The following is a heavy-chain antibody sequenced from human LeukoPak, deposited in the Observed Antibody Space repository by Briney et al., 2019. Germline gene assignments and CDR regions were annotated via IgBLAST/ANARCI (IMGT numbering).Heavy chain of an antibody. J-gene: IGHJ4*02. CDR3: ARVIGSYGDSAY. CDR2: ISSTSSAI. Sequence: GGSLRLSCAASGSTFRSYSMNWVRQAPGKGLEWLSYISSTSSAIYYADSLKGRFTISRDNAKNSLYLQMDSLRAEDTAVYYCARVIGSYGDSAYWGQGTLVTVSS. CDR1: GSTFRSYS. V-gene: IGHV3-48*04. D-gene: IGHD3-16*01.